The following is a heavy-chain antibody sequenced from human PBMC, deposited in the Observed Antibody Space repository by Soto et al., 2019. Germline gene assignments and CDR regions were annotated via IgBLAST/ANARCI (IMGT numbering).Heavy chain of an antibody. V-gene: IGHV4-59*01. CDR3: ARVWGGAFDI. CDR1: GGSISSYY. CDR2: IYYSGST. D-gene: IGHD3-10*01. J-gene: IGHJ3*02. Sequence: PSETLSLTCTVSGGSISSYYWSWIRQPPGKGLEWIGYIYYSGSTNYNPSLKSRVTISVDTSKNHFSLKLISVTAADTAVYYCARVWGGAFDIWGQGTMITVSS.